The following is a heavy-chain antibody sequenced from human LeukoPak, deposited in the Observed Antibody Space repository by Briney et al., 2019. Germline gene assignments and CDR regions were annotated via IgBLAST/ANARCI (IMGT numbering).Heavy chain of an antibody. CDR1: GYIFTSYW. CDR2: IYPADSDT. J-gene: IGHJ3*02. Sequence: GAALQISCEGAGYIFTSYWIGGGRQLPGKGLEWMGIIYPADSDTRYSPSFQGQVTISADKSISTAYLQWSSLKASDTAMYYCASRTRGVAYDAFDIWGQGTMVTVSS. V-gene: IGHV5-51*01. CDR3: ASRTRGVAYDAFDI. D-gene: IGHD2-15*01.